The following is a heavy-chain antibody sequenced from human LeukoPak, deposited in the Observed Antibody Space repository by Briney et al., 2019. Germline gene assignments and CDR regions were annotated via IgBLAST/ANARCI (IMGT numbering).Heavy chain of an antibody. Sequence: GASVKVSCKVSGYSLSEISTHWVRQAPGQGLEWMGGFDPGDDETIYAQKFQGRVTMTEDTSTDTAYLELSSLRSEDTAVYFCATEKDLLLDSWGQGTPVTVSS. V-gene: IGHV1-24*01. D-gene: IGHD1-26*01. CDR3: ATEKDLLLDS. CDR2: FDPGDDET. CDR1: GYSLSEIS. J-gene: IGHJ5*01.